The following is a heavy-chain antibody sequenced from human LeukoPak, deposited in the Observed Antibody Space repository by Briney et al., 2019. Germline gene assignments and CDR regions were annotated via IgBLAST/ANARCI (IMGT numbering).Heavy chain of an antibody. V-gene: IGHV3-21*01. CDR1: GFTFSSYS. D-gene: IGHD2-15*01. CDR3: AREAGSATYARLYYFDY. Sequence: GSLRLSCAASGFTFSSYSMNWVRQAPGKGLEWVSSISSSSSYIYYADSVKGRFTISRDNAKNSLYLQMNSLRAEDTAVYYCAREAGSATYARLYYFDYWGQGTLVTVSS. J-gene: IGHJ4*02. CDR2: ISSSSSYI.